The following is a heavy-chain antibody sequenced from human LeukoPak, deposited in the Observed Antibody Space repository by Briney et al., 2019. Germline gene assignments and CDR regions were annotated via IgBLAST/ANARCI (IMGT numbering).Heavy chain of an antibody. CDR2: INAGNGNT. J-gene: IGHJ4*02. Sequence: ASVKVSCKASGYTFTSYAMHWVRQAPGQRLEWMGWINAGNGNTKYSQKFQGRVTITRDTSASTAYMELSSLRSEDTAVYYCARGLLWFGELFPSFDYWGQGTLVTVSS. CDR1: GYTFTSYA. CDR3: ARGLLWFGELFPSFDY. D-gene: IGHD3-10*01. V-gene: IGHV1-3*01.